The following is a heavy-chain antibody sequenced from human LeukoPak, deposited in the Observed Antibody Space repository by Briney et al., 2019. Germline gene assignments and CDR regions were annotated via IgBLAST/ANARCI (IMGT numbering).Heavy chain of an antibody. Sequence: GGSLRLSCAASGFTFSSYSMNWVRQAPGKGLEWVSSISSGSSYIYYADSVKGRFTISRDNAKNSLYLQMNSLRAEDTAVYYCARGVTYYDILTGLNFDYWGQGTLVTVSS. CDR3: ARGVTYYDILTGLNFDY. CDR1: GFTFSSYS. J-gene: IGHJ4*02. D-gene: IGHD3-9*01. CDR2: ISSGSSYI. V-gene: IGHV3-21*01.